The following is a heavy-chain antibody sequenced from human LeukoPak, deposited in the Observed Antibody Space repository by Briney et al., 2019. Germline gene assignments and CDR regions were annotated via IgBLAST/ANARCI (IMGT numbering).Heavy chain of an antibody. CDR3: ARYAPRLRYFDWLLSPLYGMDV. V-gene: IGHV1-69*13. CDR2: IIPIFGTA. J-gene: IGHJ6*02. Sequence: SVKVSCKASGGTFSSYAISWVRQAPGQGLEWMGGIIPIFGTANYAQKFQGRVTITADESTSTAYMELSSLRSEDTAVYYCARYAPRLRYFDWLLSPLYGMDVRGQGTTVTVSS. CDR1: GGTFSSYA. D-gene: IGHD3-9*01.